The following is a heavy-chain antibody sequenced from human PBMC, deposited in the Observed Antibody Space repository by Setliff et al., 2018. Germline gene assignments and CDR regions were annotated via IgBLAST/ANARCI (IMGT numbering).Heavy chain of an antibody. Sequence: SVKVSCKASGGTFSSYGISWVRQAPGQGLEWMGGTIPMFGTTNYAQKFQDRVTITTDESTSTAYMELDSLRSEDTAVYYCARSPAVLGIVYLDPWGQGTLVTVSS. J-gene: IGHJ5*02. V-gene: IGHV1-69*05. CDR2: TIPMFGTT. CDR1: GGTFSSYG. D-gene: IGHD2-15*01. CDR3: ARSPAVLGIVYLDP.